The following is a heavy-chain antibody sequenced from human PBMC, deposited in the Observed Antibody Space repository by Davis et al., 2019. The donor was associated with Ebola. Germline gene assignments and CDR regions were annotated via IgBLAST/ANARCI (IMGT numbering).Heavy chain of an antibody. Sequence: PGGSLRLSCAASGITFSSYSMNWVRQAPGKGLECVSSISSRSYSIYYADSVKGRFTISRDNARNSLYLQMNSLRAEDTAVYYCARRNWFDPWGQGTLVTVSS. J-gene: IGHJ5*02. CDR3: ARRNWFDP. CDR1: GITFSSYS. CDR2: ISSRSYSI. V-gene: IGHV3-21*01.